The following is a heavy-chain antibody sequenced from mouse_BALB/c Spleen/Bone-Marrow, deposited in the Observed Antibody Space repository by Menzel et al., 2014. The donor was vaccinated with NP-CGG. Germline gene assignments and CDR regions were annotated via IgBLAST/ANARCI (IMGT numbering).Heavy chain of an antibody. V-gene: IGHV5-6*02. J-gene: IGHJ4*01. Sequence: DVMLVESGGDLVEPGGSLKLSCAASGFTFSNYGMSWVRQTPDKRLEWVATISSGGSYTYFPDSVKGRFTISRDNAKNTLYLQMNSLKSEDAAMYYCARLTPDYAMDYWGQGTSVTVSS. CDR1: GFTFSNYG. CDR3: ARLTPDYAMDY. CDR2: ISSGGSYT. D-gene: IGHD1-3*01.